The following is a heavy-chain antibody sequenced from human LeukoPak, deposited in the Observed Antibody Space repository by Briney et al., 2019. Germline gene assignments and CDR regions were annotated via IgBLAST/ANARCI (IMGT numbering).Heavy chain of an antibody. CDR1: GYTFTSYG. CDR3: ARDYDFWSGYYASFDY. V-gene: IGHV1-18*01. D-gene: IGHD3-3*01. Sequence: ASVKVSCKASGYTFTSYGISWVRQAPGQGLEWMGWISAYNGNTNYAQKLQGRVTMTTDTSTSTAYMELRGLRSDDTAVYYCARDYDFWSGYYASFDYWGQGTLVTVSS. CDR2: ISAYNGNT. J-gene: IGHJ4*02.